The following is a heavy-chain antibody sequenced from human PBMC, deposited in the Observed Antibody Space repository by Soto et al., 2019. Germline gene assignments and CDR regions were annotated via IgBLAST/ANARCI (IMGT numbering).Heavy chain of an antibody. CDR1: GTSISSSDYY. CDR2: IYYTGMT. D-gene: IGHD3-9*01. J-gene: IGHJ5*02. CDR3: ARHYDILTGYYWAWFDP. V-gene: IGHV4-39*01. Sequence: SETLSLTCTVSGTSISSSDYYWGWIRQPPGKGLEWITSIYYTGMTYYNPSLKSRVTISVDTSMNQFSLKLSSVTAADTAVYYCARHYDILTGYYWAWFDPWGQGTLVTVSS.